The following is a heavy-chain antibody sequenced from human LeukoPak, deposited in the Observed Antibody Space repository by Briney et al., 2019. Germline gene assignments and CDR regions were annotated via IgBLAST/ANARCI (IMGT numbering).Heavy chain of an antibody. CDR1: GFTFNSYA. Sequence: GSLSLSCAASGFTFNSYAMSWVRQAPGKGLEWVSTIPSSGGSTYYADSVKGRFTISRDNSKNTLHVQMNSLRAEDTAVYYCAKHMGSSSGYYFPDWGQGTLVTVSS. CDR3: AKHMGSSSGYYFPD. CDR2: IPSSGGST. J-gene: IGHJ4*02. V-gene: IGHV3-23*01. D-gene: IGHD3-22*01.